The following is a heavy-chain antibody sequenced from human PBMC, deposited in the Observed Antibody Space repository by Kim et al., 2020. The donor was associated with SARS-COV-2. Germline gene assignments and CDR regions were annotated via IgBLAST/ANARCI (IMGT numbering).Heavy chain of an antibody. CDR2: IDPSDSYT. CDR1: GYSFTSYW. J-gene: IGHJ6*02. Sequence: GESLKISCKGSGYSFTSYWISWVRQMPGKGLEWMGRIDPSDSYTNYSPSFQGHVTISADKSISTAYLQWSSLKASDTAMYYCATMTPLYYGMDVWGQGTTVTVSS. CDR3: ATMTPLYYGMDV. V-gene: IGHV5-10-1*01.